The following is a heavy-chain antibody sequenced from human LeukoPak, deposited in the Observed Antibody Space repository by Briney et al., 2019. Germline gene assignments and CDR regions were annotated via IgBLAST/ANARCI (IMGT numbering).Heavy chain of an antibody. Sequence: PSETLSLTCTVSGGSNSSYYWSWIRQPPGKGLEWVSVLYNAGSTYYADSVKGRFTISRDNSKNTLYLQMYSLRAEDTAVYYCASLKGLFDYFDYWGQGILVTVYS. V-gene: IGHV3-53*01. D-gene: IGHD3-22*01. CDR1: GGSNSSYY. J-gene: IGHJ4*02. CDR2: LYNAGST. CDR3: ASLKGLFDYFDY.